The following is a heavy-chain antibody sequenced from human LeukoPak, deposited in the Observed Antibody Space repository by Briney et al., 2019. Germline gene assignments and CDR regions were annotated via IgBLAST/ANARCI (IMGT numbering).Heavy chain of an antibody. V-gene: IGHV3-66*02. CDR2: IYSGGST. J-gene: IGHJ4*02. CDR3: ARTHYDFWSGYRRGYFDY. CDR1: GFTVSSNY. D-gene: IGHD3-3*01. Sequence: GGSLRLSCAASGFTVSSNYMSWVRQAPGKGLEWVSVIYSGGSTYYADSVKGRFTISRDNSKNTLYLQMNSLRAEDTAVYYCARTHYDFWSGYRRGYFDYWGQGTLVTVSS.